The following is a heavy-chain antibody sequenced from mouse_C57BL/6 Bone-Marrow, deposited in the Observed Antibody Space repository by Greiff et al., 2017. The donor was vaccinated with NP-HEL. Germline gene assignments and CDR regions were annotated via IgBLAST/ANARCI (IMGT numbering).Heavy chain of an antibody. D-gene: IGHD1-1*01. CDR2: IRSKSNNYAT. V-gene: IGHV10-1*01. Sequence: EVKLMESGGGLVQPKGSLKLSCAASGFSFNTYAMNWVRQAPGKGLEWVARIRSKSNNYATYYADSVKDRFTISSDDSARMLYLKMNNLKTEDTAMYYGVREFITTPVAGVFDDWGQGTTLTVSS. J-gene: IGHJ2*01. CDR1: GFSFNTYA. CDR3: VREFITTPVAGVFDD.